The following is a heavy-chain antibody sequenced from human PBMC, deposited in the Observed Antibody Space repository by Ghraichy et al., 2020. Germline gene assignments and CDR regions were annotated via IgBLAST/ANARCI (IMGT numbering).Heavy chain of an antibody. V-gene: IGHV4-61*01. CDR3: ARATFDFWSGYKD. Sequence: SETLSLTCTVSGGSVSSGSYYWSWIRLPPGKGLEWIGYIYYSGSTNYNPSLKSRVTISVDRSKNQFSLQLSSVTAADTAMYYCARATFDFWSGYKDWDQGTLVTVSS. J-gene: IGHJ4*02. D-gene: IGHD3-3*01. CDR2: IYYSGST. CDR1: GGSVSSGSYY.